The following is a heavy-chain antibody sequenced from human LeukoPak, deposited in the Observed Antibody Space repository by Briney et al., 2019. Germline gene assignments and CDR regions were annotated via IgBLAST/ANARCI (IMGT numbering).Heavy chain of an antibody. V-gene: IGHV1-69*05. CDR1: GGTFSSYA. CDR2: IIPIFGTA. D-gene: IGHD5-18*01. J-gene: IGHJ5*02. CDR3: ARDLGYSYGSRWFGP. Sequence: ASVKVSCKASGGTFSSYAISRVRQAPGQGLEWMGGIIPIFGTANYAQKFQGRVTITTDESTSTAYMELSSLRSEDTAVYYCARDLGYSYGSRWFGPWGQGTLVTVSS.